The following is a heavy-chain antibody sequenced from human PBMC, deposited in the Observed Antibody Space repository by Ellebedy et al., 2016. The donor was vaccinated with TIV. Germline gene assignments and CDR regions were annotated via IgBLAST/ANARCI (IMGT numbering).Heavy chain of an antibody. D-gene: IGHD3-10*01. Sequence: GESLKISCQVPEDIFTNYWLGWVRQMPGKGLEWMGIIYPGDSDTRFSPFFQGQDTISVDKSTSPAFLQWSSLKASDTAMYYCARRSDYYGSGAGYFDSWGQGTLVTVSS. V-gene: IGHV5-51*01. CDR1: EDIFTNYW. J-gene: IGHJ4*02. CDR2: IYPGDSDT. CDR3: ARRSDYYGSGAGYFDS.